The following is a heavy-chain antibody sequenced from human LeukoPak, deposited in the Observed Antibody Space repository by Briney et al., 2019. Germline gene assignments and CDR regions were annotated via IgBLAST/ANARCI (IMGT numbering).Heavy chain of an antibody. CDR1: GGSIDSYY. Sequence: PSETLSLTCTVSGGSIDSYYWSWIRQPPGKGLEWIGYIYYTGSTEYHPSLKSRVTISLDTSKNQFSLKLTSETAADTAVYYCARVYQSAEYYFDYWRQGNLVSVSS. J-gene: IGHJ4*02. CDR2: IYYTGST. V-gene: IGHV4-59*01. D-gene: IGHD2-2*01. CDR3: ARVYQSAEYYFDY.